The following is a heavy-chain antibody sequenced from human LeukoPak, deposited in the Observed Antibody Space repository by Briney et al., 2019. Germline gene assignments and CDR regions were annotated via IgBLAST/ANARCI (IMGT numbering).Heavy chain of an antibody. CDR1: GGTFSSYA. V-gene: IGHV1-18*01. CDR3: ARSDFWSGSYYCYGMDV. D-gene: IGHD3-3*01. Sequence: GASVKVSCKASGGTFSSYAISWVRQAPGQGLEWMGWISAYNGNTNYAQKLQGRVTMTTDTSTSTAYMELRSLRSDDTAVYYCARSDFWSGSYYCYGMDVWGQGTTVTVSS. CDR2: ISAYNGNT. J-gene: IGHJ6*02.